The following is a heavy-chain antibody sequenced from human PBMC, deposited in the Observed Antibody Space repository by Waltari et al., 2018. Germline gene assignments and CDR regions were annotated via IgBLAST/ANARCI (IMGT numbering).Heavy chain of an antibody. CDR2: INHSGST. J-gene: IGHJ5*02. D-gene: IGHD1-26*01. CDR3: ARGQWELLGFDP. CDR1: GWSFSGYY. V-gene: IGHV4-34*01. Sequence: QVQLQQWGAGLLKPSETLSLTGAGYGWSFSGYYWSWIRQPPGKGLEWFGEINHSGSTNYNPSLKSRVTISVDTSKNQFSLKLSSVTAADTAVYYCARGQWELLGFDPWGQGTLVTVSS.